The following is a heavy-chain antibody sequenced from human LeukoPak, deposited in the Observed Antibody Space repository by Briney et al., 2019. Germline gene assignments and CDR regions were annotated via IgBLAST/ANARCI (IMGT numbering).Heavy chain of an antibody. CDR3: ARAAIAVAGLNWGPTNYYYYYMDV. CDR1: GYTFTGYY. V-gene: IGHV1-2*02. J-gene: IGHJ6*03. Sequence: ASVKVSCKASGYTFTGYYMHWVRQAPGQGLEWMGWINPNSGGTNYAQKFQGRVTMTRDTSISTAYMELSRLRSDDTAVYYRARAAIAVAGLNWGPTNYYYYYMDVWGKGTTVTISS. D-gene: IGHD6-19*01. CDR2: INPNSGGT.